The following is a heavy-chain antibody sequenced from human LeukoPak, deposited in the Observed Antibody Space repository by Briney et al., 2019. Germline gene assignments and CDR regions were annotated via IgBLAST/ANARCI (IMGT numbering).Heavy chain of an antibody. CDR3: ARDPRTAMVYGGLLDY. V-gene: IGHV3-23*01. CDR2: INENGRKT. CDR1: GLTFSSYA. Sequence: GGSLRLSCAASGLTFSSYAMNWVRQASGKGLEWVSGINENGRKTYYADSVKGRFTISRDNAKNSLYLQMNSLRAEDTAVYYCARDPRTAMVYGGLLDYWGQGTLVTVSS. D-gene: IGHD5-18*01. J-gene: IGHJ4*02.